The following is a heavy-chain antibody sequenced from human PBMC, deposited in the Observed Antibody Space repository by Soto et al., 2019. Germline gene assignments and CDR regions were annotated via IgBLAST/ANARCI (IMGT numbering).Heavy chain of an antibody. V-gene: IGHV3-7*05. D-gene: IGHD3-22*01. CDR2: IKQDGSEK. CDR3: DSSGYSLAYFDY. CDR1: GFTFSSYW. Sequence: PGGSLRLSCAASGFTFSSYWRSWVRQAPGKGLEWVANIKQDGSEKYYVDSVKGRFTISRDNAKNSLYLQMNSLRAEDTAVYYYDSSGYSLAYFDYWGQGTLVTVSS. J-gene: IGHJ4*02.